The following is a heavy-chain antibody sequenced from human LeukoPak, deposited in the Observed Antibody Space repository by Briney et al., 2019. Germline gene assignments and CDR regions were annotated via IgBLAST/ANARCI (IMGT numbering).Heavy chain of an antibody. CDR2: IYGGGST. CDR1: GFTVSSNY. CDR3: ARDMRVRTYSSSLNWYFDL. D-gene: IGHD6-13*01. Sequence: PGGSLRLSCAASGFTVSSNYMSWVRQAPGKGLERVSVIYGGGSTYYADSVKGRFTISRDNSKNTLYLQMNSLRAEDTAVYYCARDMRVRTYSSSLNWYFDLWGRGTLVTVSS. V-gene: IGHV3-53*01. J-gene: IGHJ2*01.